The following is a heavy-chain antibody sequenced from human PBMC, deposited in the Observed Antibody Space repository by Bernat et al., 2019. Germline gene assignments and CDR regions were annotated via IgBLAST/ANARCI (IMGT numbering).Heavy chain of an antibody. J-gene: IGHJ6*02. Sequence: QVQLVESGGGVVQPGRSLRLSCAASGCTFSSYGMHWVRQAPGKVLEWVAVIWYDGSNKYYADSVTGRFTLSRDNSKNTLYLQMNSLSAEDPAVYYCARSREVAGTRGYYYYYGMDVWGQGTTVTVSS. CDR1: GCTFSSYG. CDR3: ARSREVAGTRGYYYYYGMDV. D-gene: IGHD6-19*01. V-gene: IGHV3-33*01. CDR2: IWYDGSNK.